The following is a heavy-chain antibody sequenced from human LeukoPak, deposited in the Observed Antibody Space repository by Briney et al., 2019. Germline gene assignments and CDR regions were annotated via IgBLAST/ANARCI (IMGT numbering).Heavy chain of an antibody. D-gene: IGHD4-17*01. Sequence: GGSLRLSCAASGFTVSSNFMTWVRQAPGKGLEWVAVISYDGSNKYYADSVKGRFTISRDNSKNTLYLQMNSLRAEDTAVYYCAALYGDYGAFDIWGQGTMVTVSS. V-gene: IGHV3-30*03. CDR2: ISYDGSNK. J-gene: IGHJ3*02. CDR3: AALYGDYGAFDI. CDR1: GFTVSSNF.